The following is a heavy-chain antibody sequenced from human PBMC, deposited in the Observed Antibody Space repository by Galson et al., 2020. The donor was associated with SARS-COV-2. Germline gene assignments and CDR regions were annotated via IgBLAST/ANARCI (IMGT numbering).Heavy chain of an antibody. Sequence: SETLSLTCTVSGDSISSASYYWSWIRQPAGKGLEWIGRIYTSGSTNYNPSLKSRVTISVDTSKNQFSLKLSSVTAADTAVYYCAREAILRGYCSGGSCYRGAFDIWGQGTMVTVSS. CDR3: AREAILRGYCSGGSCYRGAFDI. CDR1: GDSISSASYY. J-gene: IGHJ3*02. D-gene: IGHD2-15*01. CDR2: IYTSGST. V-gene: IGHV4-61*02.